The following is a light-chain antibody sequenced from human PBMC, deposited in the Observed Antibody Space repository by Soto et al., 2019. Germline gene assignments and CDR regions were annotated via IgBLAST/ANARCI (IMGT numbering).Light chain of an antibody. Sequence: QSVLTQPPSVSGAPGQRVTISCTGSSSNIGADYDVHWYQQLPGTAPKLLMYGNSNRPSGVPDRFSGSKSGTSASLAITGLQAEDEANYYCQSYDSSRGTVFGGGTKLTVL. CDR3: QSYDSSRGTV. CDR2: GNS. V-gene: IGLV1-40*01. J-gene: IGLJ2*01. CDR1: SSNIGADYD.